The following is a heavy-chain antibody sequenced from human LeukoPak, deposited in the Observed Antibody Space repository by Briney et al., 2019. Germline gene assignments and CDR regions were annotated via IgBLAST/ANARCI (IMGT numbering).Heavy chain of an antibody. CDR2: ISSSGSYT. Sequence: PGGSLRLSCAASGFSFSDYCMSWIRQAPGKGLEWVSYISSSGSYTNYADSVKGRFTISRDNAKNSLYLQMNSLRAEDTAVYYCASIYGSSGYSDYWGQGTLVTVSS. D-gene: IGHD3-22*01. J-gene: IGHJ4*02. V-gene: IGHV3-11*06. CDR1: GFSFSDYC. CDR3: ASIYGSSGYSDY.